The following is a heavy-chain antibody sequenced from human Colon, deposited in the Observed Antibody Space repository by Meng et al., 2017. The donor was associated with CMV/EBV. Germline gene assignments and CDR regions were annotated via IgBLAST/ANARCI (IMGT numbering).Heavy chain of an antibody. CDR2: IKSKSAGGTT. J-gene: IGHJ4*02. V-gene: IGHV3-15*07. D-gene: IGHD3-10*01. CDR3: ATGGAQYYNY. CDR1: GFTVSYVW. Sequence: CAASGFTVSYVWMNWVRQVPGKGLEWVGRIKSKSAGGTTDYAAPVKGRFTISRDDSKNMFYLQMNSLRIEDTAMYYCATGGAQYYNYWGQGARGT.